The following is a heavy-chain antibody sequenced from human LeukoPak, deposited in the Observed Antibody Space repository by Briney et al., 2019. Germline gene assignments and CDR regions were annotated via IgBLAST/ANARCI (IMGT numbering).Heavy chain of an antibody. CDR2: IYTSGST. CDR1: GRSISSGSDY. CDR3: ARDAIAVAGRGYYYYMDV. V-gene: IGHV4-61*02. Sequence: PSETLSLTRTVSGRSISSGSDYWGWIQQPAGKGLEWIVRIYTSGSTNYNPSLKSRVTISVDTSKNQFSLKLGSMTAADTAVYYCARDAIAVAGRGYYYYMDVWGKGTTVTISS. J-gene: IGHJ6*03. D-gene: IGHD6-19*01.